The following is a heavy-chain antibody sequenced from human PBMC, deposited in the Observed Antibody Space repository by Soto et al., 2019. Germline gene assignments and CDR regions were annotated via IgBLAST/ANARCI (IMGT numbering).Heavy chain of an antibody. V-gene: IGHV3-23*01. J-gene: IGHJ4*02. CDR3: AMVSSDYINSADH. CDR1: GFIFNAYA. D-gene: IGHD4-4*01. CDR2: IGGSGGNT. Sequence: EVQLLESGGGLVQPGGSLRLSCAASGFIFNAYAMTWVRQAPGKGLEWVSAIGGSGGNTYYAASVKGRFTISRDNSKDTVDLEMNRRRVDDAAVYFCAMVSSDYINSADHWGQGILVSVSS.